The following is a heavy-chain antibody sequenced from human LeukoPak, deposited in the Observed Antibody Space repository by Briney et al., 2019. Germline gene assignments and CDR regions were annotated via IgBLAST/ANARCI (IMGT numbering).Heavy chain of an antibody. D-gene: IGHD3-3*01. CDR1: GFTFDDYA. CDR3: ARVGDYDFWSGYYPYSYYMDV. J-gene: IGHJ6*03. CDR2: ISWNSGSI. V-gene: IGHV3-9*01. Sequence: PGRSLRLSCAASGFTFDDYAMHWVRQAPGKGLEWVSGISWNSGSIGYADSVKGRFTISRDNAKNSLYLQMNSLRAEDTAVYYCARVGDYDFWSGYYPYSYYMDVWGKGTTVTVSS.